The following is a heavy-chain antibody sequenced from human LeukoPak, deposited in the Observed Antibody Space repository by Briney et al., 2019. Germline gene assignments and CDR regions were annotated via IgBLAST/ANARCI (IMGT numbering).Heavy chain of an antibody. CDR3: ARVSETGLDY. J-gene: IGHJ4*02. CDR2: IYHSGST. CDR1: GYSISSGYY. D-gene: IGHD5-24*01. V-gene: IGHV4-38-2*02. Sequence: SETLSLTCTVSGYSISSGYYWGWIRQPPGKGLEWIGSIYHSGSTNYNPSLKSRVTISVDTSKNQFSLKLTSVTAADTAVYYCARVSETGLDYWGQGTRVTVSS.